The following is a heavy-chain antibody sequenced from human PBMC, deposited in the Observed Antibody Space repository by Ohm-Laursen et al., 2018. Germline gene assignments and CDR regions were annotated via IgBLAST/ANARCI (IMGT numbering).Heavy chain of an antibody. D-gene: IGHD1-26*01. Sequence: SDTLSLTCTVSGGSISSYYWSWIRQPPGKGLEWIGYIYYSGSTNYNPPLKSRVTISVDTSKNQFSLKLSSVTAADTAVYYCARRTYSGSSLVFDYWGQGTLVTVSS. CDR1: GGSISSYY. CDR2: IYYSGST. CDR3: ARRTYSGSSLVFDY. V-gene: IGHV4-59*08. J-gene: IGHJ4*02.